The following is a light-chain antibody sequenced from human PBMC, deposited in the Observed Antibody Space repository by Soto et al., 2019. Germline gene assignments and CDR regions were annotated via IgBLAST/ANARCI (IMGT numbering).Light chain of an antibody. CDR3: QQYNNWPLT. J-gene: IGKJ4*01. CDR2: GAS. V-gene: IGKV3-15*01. CDR1: QSVSSN. Sequence: EIVMTQSPATLSVSPGERATLSCRASQSVSSNLAWHQQKPGQAPRLLIYGASTRATGIAARFSGSGSGTEFTITISSLQSEDCAVYYCQQYNNWPLTFGGGTKVEIK.